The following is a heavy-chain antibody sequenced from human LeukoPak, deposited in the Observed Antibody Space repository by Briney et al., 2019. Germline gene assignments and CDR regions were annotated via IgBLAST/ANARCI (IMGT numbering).Heavy chain of an antibody. CDR3: ARGGWNGFYY. CDR1: GGSISRYS. V-gene: IGHV4-59*12. J-gene: IGHJ4*02. D-gene: IGHD1-1*01. CDR2: VYYSGST. Sequence: SETLSLTCTVSGGSISRYSWSWIRQPPGKGLEWIGYVYYSGSTNYNPSLKSRVTISVDTSKNQFSLKLSSVTAADTAVYYCARGGWNGFYYWGQGTLVTVSS.